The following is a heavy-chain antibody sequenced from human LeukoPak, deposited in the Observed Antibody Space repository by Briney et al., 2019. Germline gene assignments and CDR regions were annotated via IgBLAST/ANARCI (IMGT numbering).Heavy chain of an antibody. Sequence: ASVKVSCKASGGTFSSYAISWVRQAPGQGLEWMGGIIPIFGTANYAQKFQGRVTITADESTSTAYTELSSLRSEDTAVYYCARDLGYCSSTSCPYFDPWGQGTLVTVSS. D-gene: IGHD2-2*03. V-gene: IGHV1-69*13. CDR3: ARDLGYCSSTSCPYFDP. CDR2: IIPIFGTA. CDR1: GGTFSSYA. J-gene: IGHJ5*02.